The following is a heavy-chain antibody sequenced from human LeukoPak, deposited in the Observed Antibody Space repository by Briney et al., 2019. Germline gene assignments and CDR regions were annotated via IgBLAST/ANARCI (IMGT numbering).Heavy chain of an antibody. D-gene: IGHD5-24*01. CDR3: ATRDGYNLLS. CDR2: IYPIESKT. CDR1: GYTSNSYW. J-gene: IGHJ4*02. Sequence: GESLQISCKGSGYTSNSYWIGWGRQMPGKGLGWIGIIYPIESKTKYSQSFEGQVTISADKSINTAYLQWTSLKASDTAMYFCATRDGYNLLSWGQGTLVTVSS. V-gene: IGHV5-51*01.